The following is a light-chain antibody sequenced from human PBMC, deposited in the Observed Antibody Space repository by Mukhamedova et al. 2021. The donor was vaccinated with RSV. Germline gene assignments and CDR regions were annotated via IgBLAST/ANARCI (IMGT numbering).Light chain of an antibody. Sequence: ISCSGSSSNIGSNYVYWYQQLPGTAPKLLIYRNNQRPSGVPDRFSGSKSGTSASLAISGLRSEDEADYYCAAWDDSLSGYVVFGG. J-gene: IGLJ2*01. CDR2: RNN. V-gene: IGLV1-47*01. CDR3: AAWDDSLSGYVV. CDR1: SSNIGSNY.